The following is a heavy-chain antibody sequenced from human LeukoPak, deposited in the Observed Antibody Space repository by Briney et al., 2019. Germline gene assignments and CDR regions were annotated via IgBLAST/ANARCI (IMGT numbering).Heavy chain of an antibody. CDR3: AAKGGGYDYRY. CDR1: NVSVGSGAYY. Sequence: PSETLSLTCIVSNVSVGSGAYYWTWIRQHPGKGLEWIGYIYYSGSTYFSPSLKSRVSMSVDTSKNQFSLRLTSVTAADTAVYFCAAKGGGYDYRYWGQGTLVTVSP. CDR2: IYYSGST. V-gene: IGHV4-31*03. D-gene: IGHD5-12*01. J-gene: IGHJ4*02.